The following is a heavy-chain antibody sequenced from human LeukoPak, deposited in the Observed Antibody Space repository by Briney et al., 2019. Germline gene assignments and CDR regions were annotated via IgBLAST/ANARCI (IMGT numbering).Heavy chain of an antibody. D-gene: IGHD2-2*01. Sequence: SEALSLTCAVYGGSFSGYYWSWIRQPPGKGLEWIGEINHSGSTNYNPSLKSRVTISVDTSKNQFSLKLSSVTAADTAVYYCARDHPYCSRTSCTYYYYHMDVWGKGTTVTVSS. V-gene: IGHV4-34*01. CDR3: ARDHPYCSRTSCTYYYYHMDV. J-gene: IGHJ6*03. CDR1: GGSFSGYY. CDR2: INHSGST.